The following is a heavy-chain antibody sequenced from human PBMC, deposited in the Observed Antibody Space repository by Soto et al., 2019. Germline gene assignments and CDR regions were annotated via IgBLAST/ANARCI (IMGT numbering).Heavy chain of an antibody. CDR1: GFTFSRYV. CDR2: INSNGGST. CDR3: AKSSGYNWIHDY. D-gene: IGHD1-20*01. J-gene: IGHJ4*02. Sequence: GGSLRLSCVASGFTFSRYVMSWVRQAPGKGLEWVSAINSNGGSTYYADSVKGRFTISRDNSKNTLYLQMNSLRAEDTAVYYCAKSSGYNWIHDYWGQGTLVTVSS. V-gene: IGHV3-23*01.